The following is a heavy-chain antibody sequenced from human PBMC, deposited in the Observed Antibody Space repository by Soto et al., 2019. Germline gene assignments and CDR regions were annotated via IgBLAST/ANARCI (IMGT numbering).Heavy chain of an antibody. Sequence: QVQLVQSGAEVKKPGASVKVSCKASGYTFTSYAMHWVRQAPGQRLEWMGWINAGNGNTKYSQKLQGRVTITRDTSASTAYMELSSLRSEDTAVYYCARQDEGYGIDVWGQGTTVTVSS. V-gene: IGHV1-3*01. J-gene: IGHJ6*02. CDR1: GYTFTSYA. CDR2: INAGNGNT. CDR3: ARQDEGYGIDV.